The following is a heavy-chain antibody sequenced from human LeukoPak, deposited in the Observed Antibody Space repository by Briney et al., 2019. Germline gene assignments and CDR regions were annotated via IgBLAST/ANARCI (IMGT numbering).Heavy chain of an antibody. J-gene: IGHJ3*02. CDR3: ATSGVYCSSTSCLGGAFDI. Sequence: PGRSLRLSCAASGFTFSSYGMHWVRQAPGKGLEWVAVISYDGSNKYYADSVKGRFTISRDNSKNTLYLQMNSLRAEDTAVYYCATSGVYCSSTSCLGGAFDIWGQGTMVTVSS. CDR2: ISYDGSNK. V-gene: IGHV3-30*03. D-gene: IGHD2-2*01. CDR1: GFTFSSYG.